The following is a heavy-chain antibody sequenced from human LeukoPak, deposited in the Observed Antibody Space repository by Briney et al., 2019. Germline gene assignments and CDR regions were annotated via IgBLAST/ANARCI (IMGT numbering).Heavy chain of an antibody. CDR2: IYYSGST. D-gene: IGHD3-22*01. J-gene: IGHJ4*02. V-gene: IGHV4-59*06. CDR1: GGSISSYY. CDR3: AREYYYDSSGYYYAEYYFDY. Sequence: SETLSLTCTVSGGSISSYYWSWIRQPPGKGLEWIGYIYYSGSTYYNPSLKSRVTISVDTSKNQFSLKLSSVTAADTAVYYCAREYYYDSSGYYYAEYYFDYWGQGTLVTVSS.